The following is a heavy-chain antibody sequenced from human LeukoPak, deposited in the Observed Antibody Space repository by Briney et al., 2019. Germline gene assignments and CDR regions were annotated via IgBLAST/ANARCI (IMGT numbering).Heavy chain of an antibody. V-gene: IGHV4-30-2*01. CDR1: GGSISSGGYS. D-gene: IGHD3-3*01. CDR3: ATGMPDFWWDKYYYYYYGMDV. Sequence: SQTLSLTCAVSGGSISSGGYSWSWIRQPPGKGLEWIGYIYPSGSTYYNPSLKRRVTISVDRSKNQVSLKLSSVAAADTAVYYCATGMPDFWWDKYYYYYYGMDVWGQGTTVTVSS. J-gene: IGHJ6*02. CDR2: IYPSGST.